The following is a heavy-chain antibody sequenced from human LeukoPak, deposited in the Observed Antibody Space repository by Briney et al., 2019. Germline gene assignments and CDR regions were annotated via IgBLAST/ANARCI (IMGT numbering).Heavy chain of an antibody. J-gene: IGHJ1*01. CDR3: AKDLYSSSSRYFQH. Sequence: GGSLRLSCGASGFTFTTHWIHWVRQAPGKGLVWVSRIKPDGSDTNYADSVKGRFTISRDNSKNTLYLQMNSLRAEDTAVYYCAKDLYSSSSRYFQHWGQGTLVTVSS. CDR2: IKPDGSDT. D-gene: IGHD6-6*01. CDR1: GFTFTTHW. V-gene: IGHV3-74*01.